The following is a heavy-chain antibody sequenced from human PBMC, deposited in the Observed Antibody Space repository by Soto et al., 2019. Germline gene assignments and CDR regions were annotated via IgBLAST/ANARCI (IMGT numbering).Heavy chain of an antibody. Sequence: SETLSLTCTVSGGSISSYYCSWIRQPPGKGLEWIGYIYYSGKTTYNPSFRSRVTISLDTSQNKFSLNLTSVTAADTAMYYCAREGTFSDSSGYLYFDSWGQGNLVTVSS. CDR2: IYYSGKT. CDR1: GGSISSYY. V-gene: IGHV4-59*01. D-gene: IGHD3-22*01. CDR3: AREGTFSDSSGYLYFDS. J-gene: IGHJ4*02.